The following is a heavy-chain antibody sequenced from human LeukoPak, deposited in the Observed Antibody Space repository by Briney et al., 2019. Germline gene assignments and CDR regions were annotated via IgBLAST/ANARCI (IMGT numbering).Heavy chain of an antibody. CDR2: IYTSGST. CDR3: ARALEGAARRGSTSSYYYYYMDV. CDR1: GGSISSGSYY. D-gene: IGHD2-2*01. J-gene: IGHJ6*03. Sequence: SETLSLTCTVSGGSISSGSYYWSWIRQPAGKGLEWIGRIYTSGSTNYNPSLKSRVTISVDTSKNQFSLKLSSVTAADTAVYYCARALEGAARRGSTSSYYYYYMDVWGKGTTVTISS. V-gene: IGHV4-61*02.